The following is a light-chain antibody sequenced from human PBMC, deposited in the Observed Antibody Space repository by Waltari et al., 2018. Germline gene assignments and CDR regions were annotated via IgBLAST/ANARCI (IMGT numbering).Light chain of an antibody. CDR3: MFWPSNVWV. Sequence: QPVLTQPPSSSASPGDSARLTCTLPSDFNVGDFNISWYHQNPGSPPRFLLYYKSDSEKAQGSGVPSRFSGSKDASANAGILLISRLQSEDEADYYCMFWPSNVWVFGGGTKLTVL. CDR2: YKSDSEK. J-gene: IGLJ3*02. V-gene: IGLV5-37*01. CDR1: SDFNVGDFN.